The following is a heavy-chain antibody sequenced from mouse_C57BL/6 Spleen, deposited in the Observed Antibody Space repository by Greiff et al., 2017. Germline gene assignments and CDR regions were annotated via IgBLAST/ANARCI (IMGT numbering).Heavy chain of an antibody. Sequence: VQLQQSGAELVKPGASVKISCKASGYAFSSYWMNWVKQRPGKGLEWIGQIYPGDGDTNYNGKFKGKATLTADKSSSTAYMQLSSMTADDSAVDFCARTTVVASYYAMDYWGQGTSVTVSS. D-gene: IGHD1-1*01. J-gene: IGHJ4*01. CDR2: IYPGDGDT. CDR3: ARTTVVASYYAMDY. CDR1: GYAFSSYW. V-gene: IGHV1-80*01.